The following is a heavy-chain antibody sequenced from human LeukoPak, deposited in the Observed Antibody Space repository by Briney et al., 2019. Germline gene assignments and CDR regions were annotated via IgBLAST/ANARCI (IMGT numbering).Heavy chain of an antibody. V-gene: IGHV7-4-1*02. CDR3: ARDRPRRGYSSSWYPFSGPLDY. Sequence: ASVKVSCKASGYTFTSYAMNWVRQGPGQGLEWMGWINTNTGNPTYAQGFTGRFVFSLDTSVSTAYLQISSLKAEDTAVYYCARDRPRRGYSSSWYPFSGPLDYWGQGTLVTVSS. CDR1: GYTFTSYA. J-gene: IGHJ4*02. D-gene: IGHD6-13*01. CDR2: INTNTGNP.